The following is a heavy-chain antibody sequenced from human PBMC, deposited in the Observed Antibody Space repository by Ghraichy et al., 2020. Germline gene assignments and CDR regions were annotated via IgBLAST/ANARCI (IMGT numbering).Heavy chain of an antibody. CDR3: AKDTGYSSGWHGGCGY. D-gene: IGHD6-19*01. CDR2: ISWDGGST. J-gene: IGHJ4*02. CDR1: GFTFDDYA. Sequence: GSLNISCAASGFTFDDYAMHWVRQAPGKGLEWVSLISWDGGSTYYADSVKGQFTISRDNSKNSLYLQMNSLRAEDTALYYCAKDTGYSSGWHGGCGYWGQGTLVTVSS. V-gene: IGHV3-43D*04.